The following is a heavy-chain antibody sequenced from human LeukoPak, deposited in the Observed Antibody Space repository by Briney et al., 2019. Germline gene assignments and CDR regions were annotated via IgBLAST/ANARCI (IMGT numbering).Heavy chain of an antibody. CDR3: ARDRYDMLTCYQEVFDY. J-gene: IGHJ4*02. D-gene: IGHD3-9*01. CDR2: IIPIFGTA. V-gene: IGHV1-69*05. CDR1: GGTFRSYA. Sequence: SVKVSCKASGGTFRSYAISWVRQAPGQGLEWMGRIIPIFGTANYAQKFQGRVTITTDESTSTAYMELSSLRSEDTAVYYCARDRYDMLTCYQEVFDYWGQGTLVTVSS.